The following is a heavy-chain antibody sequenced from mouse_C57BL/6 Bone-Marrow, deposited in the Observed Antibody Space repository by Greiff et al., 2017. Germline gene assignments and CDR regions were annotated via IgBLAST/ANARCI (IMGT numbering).Heavy chain of an antibody. CDR1: GYSFTGYF. J-gene: IGHJ1*03. CDR2: INPCNGDT. Sequence: VQLQQSGPELVKPGDSVKISCKASGYSFTGYFMTWVMQSHGKSLEWIGRINPCNGDTFYTQKFKGKATLTVDKSSSTPHMELRSLTSENSAVYYCARDYKKGYWYFDVWGTGTTVTVSS. D-gene: IGHD2-12*01. CDR3: ARDYKKGYWYFDV. V-gene: IGHV1-20*01.